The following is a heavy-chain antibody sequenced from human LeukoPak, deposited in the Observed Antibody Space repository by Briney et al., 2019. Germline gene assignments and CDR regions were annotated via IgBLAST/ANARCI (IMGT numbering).Heavy chain of an antibody. CDR2: MNPNSGNT. CDR3: ARAPSITGTTPPGY. Sequence: ASVKVTCKASGYTFTSYDINWVRQATGQGLEWMGWMNPNSGNTGYAQKFQGRVTMTRNTSISTAYMELSSLRSEDTAVYYCARAPSITGTTPPGYWGQGTLVTVSS. V-gene: IGHV1-8*01. D-gene: IGHD1-7*01. J-gene: IGHJ4*02. CDR1: GYTFTSYD.